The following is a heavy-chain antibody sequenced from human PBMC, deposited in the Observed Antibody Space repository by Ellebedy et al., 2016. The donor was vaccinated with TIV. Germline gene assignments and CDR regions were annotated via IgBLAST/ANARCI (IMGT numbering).Heavy chain of an antibody. Sequence: ASVKVSXXASGYTFTSYGISWVRQAPGQGLEWMGWISAYNGNTNYAQKLQGRVTMTTDTSTSTAYMELRSLRSDDTAVYYCARIYCSSTSCYDGNAFDIWGQGTMVTVSS. CDR2: ISAYNGNT. J-gene: IGHJ3*02. CDR1: GYTFTSYG. CDR3: ARIYCSSTSCYDGNAFDI. D-gene: IGHD2-2*01. V-gene: IGHV1-18*01.